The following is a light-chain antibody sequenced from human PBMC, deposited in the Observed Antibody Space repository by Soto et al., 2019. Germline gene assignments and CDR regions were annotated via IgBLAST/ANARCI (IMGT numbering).Light chain of an antibody. CDR3: QQINSYSIT. CDR2: AAS. V-gene: IGKV1-9*01. Sequence: DIQLTQSPSFLSASVGDRVTITCRASQGISSYLAWYQQKPGKAPKLLIYAASTLQSGVPSRFSGSGSETEFTLTISSLQPEDFATYYCQQINSYSITFGQGTRLEIK. J-gene: IGKJ5*01. CDR1: QGISSY.